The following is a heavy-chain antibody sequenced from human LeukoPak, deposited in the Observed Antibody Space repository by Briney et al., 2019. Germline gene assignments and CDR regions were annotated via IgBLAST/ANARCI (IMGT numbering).Heavy chain of an antibody. CDR3: ARWVWAPFDS. V-gene: IGHV3-7*01. CDR2: IKQDGSEK. CDR1: GFSLSNYW. D-gene: IGHD7-27*01. Sequence: PGGSLRLSCAASGFSLSNYWMNWVRQAPGKGLEGVANIKQDGSEKNYVDSVKGRFSISRDNAKNSLILQMNSLRDEDTAVYYCARWVWAPFDSWGQGTLVSVSS. J-gene: IGHJ4*02.